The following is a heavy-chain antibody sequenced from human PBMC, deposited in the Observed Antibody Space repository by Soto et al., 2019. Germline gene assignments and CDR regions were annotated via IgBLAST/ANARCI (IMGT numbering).Heavy chain of an antibody. CDR2: IYSSGNT. J-gene: IGHJ4*02. V-gene: IGHV4-39*01. CDR3: ASPREGYYYDT. Sequence: PSETLSLTCTVSGRSISSSGYYWGWFRQPPGKGLQWIGNIYSSGNTYYNPSLRSRVAISVDPSKNQFSLRLSSVTAADTAVYFCASPREGYYYDTWGQGTLVTVSS. D-gene: IGHD3-22*01. CDR1: GRSISSSGYY.